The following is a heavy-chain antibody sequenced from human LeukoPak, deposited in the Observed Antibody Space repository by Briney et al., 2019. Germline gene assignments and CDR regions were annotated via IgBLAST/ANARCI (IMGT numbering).Heavy chain of an antibody. CDR1: GFLFSSYW. D-gene: IGHD5-24*01. CDR2: IKQDGSKK. V-gene: IGHV3-7*04. J-gene: IGHJ4*02. CDR3: TRVGYIDEGIDY. Sequence: GGSLRLSCVASGFLFSSYWMTWVRQAPGKGLEWVANIKQDGSKKSYVDSVKGRFTISRDNAKNSLYLQMNSLRAEDTAIYYCTRVGYIDEGIDYWGQGTLVTVSS.